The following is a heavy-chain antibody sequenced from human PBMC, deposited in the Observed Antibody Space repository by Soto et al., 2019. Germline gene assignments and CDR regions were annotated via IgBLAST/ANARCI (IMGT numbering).Heavy chain of an antibody. CDR3: AKVRYFSRLSCHPACDS. CDR1: GFPFTSYA. D-gene: IGHD2-2*01. Sequence: PGGSLRLSCAASGFPFTSYAMSWVRQAPGKGLEWVSVISGSGGSTKYADSVKGRFTISRDSSKNTLYLQMNSLRAEDTAVYYCAKVRYFSRLSCHPACDSWGQGTLVTVS. V-gene: IGHV3-23*01. J-gene: IGHJ5*01. CDR2: ISGSGGST.